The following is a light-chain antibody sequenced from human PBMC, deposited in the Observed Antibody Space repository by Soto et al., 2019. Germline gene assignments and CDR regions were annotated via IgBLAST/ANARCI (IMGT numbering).Light chain of an antibody. CDR2: GAV. CDR1: QSVSTN. V-gene: IGKV3-15*01. Sequence: EVVETQSPDIVSVSPGESATLFCRTSQSVSTNLAWYQQKPGQAPRLLISGAVTRATGVSARFSGRGSGTDFTLTITSLQSEDLVVYYCQQYEYWPPRTCGQGTRVEIK. J-gene: IGKJ1*01. CDR3: QQYEYWPPRT.